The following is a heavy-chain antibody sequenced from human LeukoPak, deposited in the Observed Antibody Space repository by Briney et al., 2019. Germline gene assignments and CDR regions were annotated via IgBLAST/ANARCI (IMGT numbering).Heavy chain of an antibody. Sequence: GGSLRLSCAASGFTFSSYWMHWVRQAPGKGLVWVSRINSDGSSTSYADSVKGRFTISRDNAKNTLYLQMSSLRVEDTAVYYCANGYTSTYYNALDIRGQGTMVTVSS. V-gene: IGHV3-74*01. CDR3: ANGYTSTYYNALDI. D-gene: IGHD3-16*01. CDR2: INSDGSST. J-gene: IGHJ3*02. CDR1: GFTFSSYW.